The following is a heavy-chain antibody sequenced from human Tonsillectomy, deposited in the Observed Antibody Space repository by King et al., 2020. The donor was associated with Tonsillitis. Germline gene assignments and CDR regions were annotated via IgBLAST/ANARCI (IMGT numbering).Heavy chain of an antibody. Sequence: LPLQASGPGLVTPSATLSLTCTVSGGSLSSSTSYWGWIRQPPGKGLEWIGDIHYSGSTYYKASLKSRVTISVDTSKNQLSLRLNSVTAADTAVYYWARRTSGGPGGKEPGESGGKGTMVT. V-gene: IGHV4-39*01. J-gene: IGHJ3*01. CDR3: ARRTSGGPGGKEPGES. CDR2: IHYSGST. D-gene: IGHD2-15*01. CDR1: GGSLSSSTSY.